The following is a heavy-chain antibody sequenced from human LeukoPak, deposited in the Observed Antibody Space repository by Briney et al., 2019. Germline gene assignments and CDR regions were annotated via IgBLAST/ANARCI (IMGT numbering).Heavy chain of an antibody. J-gene: IGHJ4*02. CDR1: GFTFSSHW. CDR2: IKQDGSKK. D-gene: IGHD3-22*01. CDR3: ATPLDYYDSSGYHQGGD. V-gene: IGHV3-7*03. Sequence: PGGSLRLSCAASGFTFSSHWMTWVRQAPGKGLEWVANIKQDGSKKNYVDSVKGRFTIPRDNAKNSLYLQMNSLRAEDTAVYYCATPLDYYDSSGYHQGGDWGQGTPVTVSS.